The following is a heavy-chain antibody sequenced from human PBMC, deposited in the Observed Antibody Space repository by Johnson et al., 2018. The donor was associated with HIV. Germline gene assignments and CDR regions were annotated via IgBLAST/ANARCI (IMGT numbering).Heavy chain of an antibody. Sequence: VQLVESGGGLIQPGGSLRLSCAASGFTVSSNYMSWVRQAPGKGLEWVSVIYSGGSTYYADSVKGRFTISRDTSKNSVYLQMNSLRAEDTAVYYCARDRQLGEAFDIWGQGTMVTVSS. CDR1: GFTVSSNY. CDR3: ARDRQLGEAFDI. CDR2: IYSGGST. D-gene: IGHD1-1*01. J-gene: IGHJ3*02. V-gene: IGHV3-53*01.